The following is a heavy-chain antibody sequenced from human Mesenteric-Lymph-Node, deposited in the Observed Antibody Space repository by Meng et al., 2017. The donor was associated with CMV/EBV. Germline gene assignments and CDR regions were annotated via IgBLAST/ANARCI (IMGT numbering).Heavy chain of an antibody. CDR3: ARVRSAKPAAISGWFDP. CDR2: IIPIFGTA. CDR1: GGTFSSYA. J-gene: IGHJ5*02. Sequence: SVKVSCKASGGTFSSYAISWVRQAPGQGLEWMGGIIPIFGTANYAQKFQGRVTITTDESTSTAYMELSSLRSEDTAVYYCARVRSAKPAAISGWFDPWGQGTLVTVSS. V-gene: IGHV1-69*05. D-gene: IGHD2-2*02.